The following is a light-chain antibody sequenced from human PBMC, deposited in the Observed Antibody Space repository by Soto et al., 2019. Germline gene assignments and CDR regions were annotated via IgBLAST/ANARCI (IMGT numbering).Light chain of an antibody. CDR3: MQALQTPNT. Sequence: VMPKSHLSLVVPPGEQASISCRASQSVLYSDGDNYLDWYLQKPGQSPQLLIYLASNRASGVPARFSGSGSGTYFTLKISRVEAEDVGLYYCMQALQTPNTFGQGTRLEIK. J-gene: IGKJ5*01. CDR1: QSVLYSDGDNY. V-gene: IGKV2-28*01. CDR2: LAS.